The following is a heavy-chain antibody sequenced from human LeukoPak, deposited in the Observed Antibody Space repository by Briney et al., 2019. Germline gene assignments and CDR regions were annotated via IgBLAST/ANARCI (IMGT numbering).Heavy chain of an antibody. J-gene: IGHJ3*02. CDR2: INPNSGVT. D-gene: IGHD6-13*01. V-gene: IGHV1-2*02. Sequence: GASVKVSCKASGYTFTDYYMHWVRQAPGQGLEWMGWINPNSGVTNYGQKFQGRVTMTTDTSVSTAYMDLSSLISDDTALYYCARGSAIAATGKSAFDIWGQGTLVTVSS. CDR3: ARGSAIAATGKSAFDI. CDR1: GYTFTDYY.